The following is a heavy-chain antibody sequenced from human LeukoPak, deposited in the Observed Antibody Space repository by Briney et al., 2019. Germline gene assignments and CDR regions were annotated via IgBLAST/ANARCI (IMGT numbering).Heavy chain of an antibody. CDR2: IYYSGST. J-gene: IGHJ3*02. CDR1: GASISSTSFC. CDR3: AREYGDDFWSGTRDPHAFGI. D-gene: IGHD3-3*01. V-gene: IGHV4-30-4*08. Sequence: SETLSLTCTVSGASISSTSFCWGWIRQPPGKGLEWIGYIYYSGSTYYNPSLKSRVTISVDTSKNQFSLKLSSVTAADTAVYYCAREYGDDFWSGTRDPHAFGIWGQGTMVTVSS.